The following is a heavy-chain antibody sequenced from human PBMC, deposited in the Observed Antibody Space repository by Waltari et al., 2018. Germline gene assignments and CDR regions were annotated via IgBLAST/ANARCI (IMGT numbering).Heavy chain of an antibody. J-gene: IGHJ2*01. CDR2: IRHGGSA. CDR1: GGSFTTYY. V-gene: IGHV4-34*02. D-gene: IGHD5-12*01. Sequence: QVQLQQWGAGLVKPSATLSLTCAFHGGSFTTYYWSWIRQSPGKGLEWVGQIRHGGSAYYNPSLKSRVTMSLDTSKNQLSLKMTSVTAADTAVYYCARHGGYAQDLWGRGTLVTVSS. CDR3: ARHGGYAQDL.